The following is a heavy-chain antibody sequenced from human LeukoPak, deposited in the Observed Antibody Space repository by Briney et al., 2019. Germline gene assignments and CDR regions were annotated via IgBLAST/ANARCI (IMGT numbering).Heavy chain of an antibody. V-gene: IGHV3-72*01. CDR3: ARFQVRAIKRRAFDI. CDR1: GFTFSDHY. J-gene: IGHJ3*02. Sequence: GGSLRLSCAASGFTFSDHYMDWVRQAPGKGLEWVGRTRNKANSYTTEYAASVKGRFTISRDDSKNSLYLQMNSLKTEDTAVYYCARFQVRAIKRRAFDIWGQGTMVTVSS. D-gene: IGHD1-26*01. CDR2: TRNKANSYTT.